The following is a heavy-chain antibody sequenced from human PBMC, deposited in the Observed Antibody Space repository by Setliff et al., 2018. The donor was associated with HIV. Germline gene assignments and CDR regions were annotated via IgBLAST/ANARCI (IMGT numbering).Heavy chain of an antibody. CDR1: GGTFSRYT. J-gene: IGHJ3*02. V-gene: IGHV1-69*16. CDR3: ARESSYLGAFDI. Sequence: SVKVSCKTSGGTFSRYTITWVRQAPGQGLEWMGGIIPVVGVADYAQKFQGRVTLTTDEYTSTAYMEVNSLRAEDTAIYYCARESSYLGAFDIWGQGTMVTVSS. CDR2: IIPVVGVA. D-gene: IGHD1-26*01.